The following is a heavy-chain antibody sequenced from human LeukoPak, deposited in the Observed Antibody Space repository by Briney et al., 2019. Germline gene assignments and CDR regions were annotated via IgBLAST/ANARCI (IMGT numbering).Heavy chain of an antibody. CDR2: INHSGST. CDR1: GGSFSGYY. D-gene: IGHD2-8*01. CDR3: ARPHSGTVNASTYGVIDY. J-gene: IGHJ4*02. V-gene: IGHV4-34*01. Sequence: KTSETLSLTCAVYGGSFSGYYWSWIRQPPGKGLEWIGEINHSGSTNYNPSLKSRVTISVDTSKNYFSLKLSSVTAADTAMYYCARPHSGTVNASTYGVIDYWGQGTLVTVSS.